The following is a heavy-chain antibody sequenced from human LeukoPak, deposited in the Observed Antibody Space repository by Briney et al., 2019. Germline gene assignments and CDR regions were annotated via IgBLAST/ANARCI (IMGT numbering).Heavy chain of an antibody. D-gene: IGHD4-17*01. CDR2: LFYSGST. V-gene: IGHV4-39*07. CDR3: ARSGTVTAVGAFDY. Sequence: PSETLSLTCTVSGGSISSSSYYWGWIRQPPGKGLEWIGSLFYSGSTYYNPSLESRVTISVDTSKNQFSLKLSSVTAADTAVYYCARSGTVTAVGAFDYWGQGTLVTVSS. CDR1: GGSISSSSYY. J-gene: IGHJ4*02.